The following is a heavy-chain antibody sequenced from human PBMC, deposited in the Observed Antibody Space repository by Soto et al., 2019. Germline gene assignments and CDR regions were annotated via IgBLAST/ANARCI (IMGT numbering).Heavy chain of an antibody. CDR2: IIPIFGTA. CDR1: GGTFSSYA. V-gene: IGHV1-69*12. CDR3: AKTPENYYCGMDV. J-gene: IGHJ6*02. Sequence: QVQLVQSGAEVKKPGSSVKVSCKASGGTFSSYAISWVRQAPGQGLEWMGGIIPIFGTADYAQKFQGRVTITADESTSTACVELSSLRSEDTAVYYCAKTPENYYCGMDVWGQGTTVTVSS.